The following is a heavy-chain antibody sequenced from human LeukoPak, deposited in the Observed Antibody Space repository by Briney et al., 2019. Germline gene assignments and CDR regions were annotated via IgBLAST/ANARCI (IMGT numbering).Heavy chain of an antibody. CDR2: IYYSGST. D-gene: IGHD3-9*01. CDR3: ARAGADILTGYYLNNDY. CDR1: GVSISSYY. J-gene: IGHJ4*02. Sequence: SEALSLTCTVSGVSISSYYWSWIRQPPGKGLEWIGYIYYSGSTNYNPSLKSRVTISVDTSKNQFSLKLSSVTAADTAVYYCARAGADILTGYYLNNDYWGQGTLVTVSS. V-gene: IGHV4-59*01.